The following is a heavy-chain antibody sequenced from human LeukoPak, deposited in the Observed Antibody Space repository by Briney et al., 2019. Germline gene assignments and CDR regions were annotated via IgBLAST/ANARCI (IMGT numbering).Heavy chain of an antibody. V-gene: IGHV3-21*01. CDR2: ISSSSSYI. CDR1: GFTFSSYS. D-gene: IGHD5-24*01. J-gene: IGHJ4*02. CDR3: ARDRRRVEMATCFDY. Sequence: WGSLRLSCAASGFTFSSYSMSGVRQAPGKGLEWVSSISSSSSYIYYADSVKGRFTISRDNAKNSLYLQMNSLRAEDTAVYYCARDRRRVEMATCFDYWGQGTLVTVSS.